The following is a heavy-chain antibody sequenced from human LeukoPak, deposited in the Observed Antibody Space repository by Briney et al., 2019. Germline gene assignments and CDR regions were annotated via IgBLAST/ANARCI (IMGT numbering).Heavy chain of an antibody. CDR2: IYYSGST. CDR1: GGSISRNAYY. J-gene: IGHJ4*02. Sequence: SETLSLTCTVSGGSISRNAYYWGWIRQPPGKELEWIGSIYYSGSTYYNPSLKSRVTISVDTSKNQFSLKLSSVTAADTAVYYCARVPGYSTLYYFDYWGQGTLVTVSS. V-gene: IGHV4-39*07. D-gene: IGHD4-11*01. CDR3: ARVPGYSTLYYFDY.